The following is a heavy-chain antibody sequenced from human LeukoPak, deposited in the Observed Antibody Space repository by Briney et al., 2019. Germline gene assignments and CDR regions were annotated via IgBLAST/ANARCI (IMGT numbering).Heavy chain of an antibody. CDR3: ARVRGSGCLDF. D-gene: IGHD6-19*01. Sequence: DSVKVSCKASGYTFSGTGWYLYWLRQAPGQGLECMGWIYPNNGATGYAQKFQGRVTMTRDTSISTAYMEMSRLRSDDTAVYYCARVRGSGCLDFWGQGTLVTVSS. J-gene: IGHJ4*02. CDR1: GYTFSGTGWY. CDR2: IYPNNGAT. V-gene: IGHV1-2*02.